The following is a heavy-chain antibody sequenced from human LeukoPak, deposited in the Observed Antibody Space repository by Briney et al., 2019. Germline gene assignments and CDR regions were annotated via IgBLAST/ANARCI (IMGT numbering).Heavy chain of an antibody. V-gene: IGHV4-59*08. Sequence: PSETLSLTCTVSGGSISGYYWTWIRQLPGKGLEWIGYIYNSGITNYNPSLKSRVTVSVDTSKNQFSLRLTSVTAADTAVYYCARSVPSLDYQFDSWGHGTLVTVSS. J-gene: IGHJ5*01. D-gene: IGHD4-11*01. CDR2: IYNSGIT. CDR3: ARSVPSLDYQFDS. CDR1: GGSISGYY.